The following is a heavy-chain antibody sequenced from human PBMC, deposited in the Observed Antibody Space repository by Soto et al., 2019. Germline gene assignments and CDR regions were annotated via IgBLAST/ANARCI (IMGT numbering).Heavy chain of an antibody. CDR1: GYTFTDFA. D-gene: IGHD3-16*01. J-gene: IGHJ4*02. V-gene: IGHV1-3*01. CDR3: AREGAHYAPCDR. CDR2: INVGNGNT. Sequence: QAQLVQSGAEAKQPGASVRVSCKASGYTFTDFALHWVRQAPGQGLEWMGWINVGNGNTGYSRKCQGRVTKDRDMSATTAYIEVTSLTSEDTAIYYCAREGAHYAPCDRWGQGTLVTVSS.